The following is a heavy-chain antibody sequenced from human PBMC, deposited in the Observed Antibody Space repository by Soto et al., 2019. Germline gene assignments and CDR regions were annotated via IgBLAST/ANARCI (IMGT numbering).Heavy chain of an antibody. D-gene: IGHD4-17*01. Sequence: QVQLQESGPGLVKPSETLSLTCTVSGGSISSYYWSWIRQPPGKGLEWIGYIYYRGSTNYNPSLKSRVTISVATSKNQLSLKLSSVTAADTAVYYCARRYGYYFDYWGQGTLVTVSS. CDR3: ARRYGYYFDY. V-gene: IGHV4-59*08. CDR1: GGSISSYY. CDR2: IYYRGST. J-gene: IGHJ4*02.